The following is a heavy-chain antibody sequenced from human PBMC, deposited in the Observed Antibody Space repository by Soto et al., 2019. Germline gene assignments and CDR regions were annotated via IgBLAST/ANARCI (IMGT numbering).Heavy chain of an antibody. Sequence: SETLSLTCTVSGGSVSSISYYWGWVRRPPGKGLEWIGSVYYSGSTYYNPSLESRVTISVDKSKNQFSLKLMSLSAADTAVYYCGRLEGLATISYYFDYWGQGALVTVSS. V-gene: IGHV4-39*01. CDR3: GRLEGLATISYYFDY. CDR1: GGSVSSISYY. J-gene: IGHJ4*02. CDR2: VYYSGST. D-gene: IGHD3-9*01.